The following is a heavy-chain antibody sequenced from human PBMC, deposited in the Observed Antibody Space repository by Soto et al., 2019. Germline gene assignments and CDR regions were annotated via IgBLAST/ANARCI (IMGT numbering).Heavy chain of an antibody. V-gene: IGHV4-39*01. D-gene: IGHD4-17*01. J-gene: IGHJ4*02. CDR3: ANSYGDYVSY. CDR2: IYYSGST. Sequence: QLQLQESGPGLVKPSETLSLTCTVSGGSISSSTYYWGWIRQPPGKGLEWIGSIYYSGSTYYNPSLKSRVTISVDTSKNQFSLKLSSVTAVDTAVYYCANSYGDYVSYWGQGTLVTVSS. CDR1: GGSISSSTYY.